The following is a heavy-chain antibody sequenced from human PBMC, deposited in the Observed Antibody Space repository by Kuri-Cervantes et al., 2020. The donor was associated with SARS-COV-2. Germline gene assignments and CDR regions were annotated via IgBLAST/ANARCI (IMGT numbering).Heavy chain of an antibody. CDR3: AKDGYNWGDYFDY. D-gene: IGHD1-1*01. Sequence: GESLKISCAPSGLTFSGFWMSWVRQAPGKGLEWVSSIYGSGERTYYADSVKGRFTVSRDNLRNTLYLEMNSLRAEDTALYFCAKDGYNWGDYFDYWGQGTLVTVSS. V-gene: IGHV3-23*01. CDR2: IYGSGERT. J-gene: IGHJ4*02. CDR1: GLTFSGFW.